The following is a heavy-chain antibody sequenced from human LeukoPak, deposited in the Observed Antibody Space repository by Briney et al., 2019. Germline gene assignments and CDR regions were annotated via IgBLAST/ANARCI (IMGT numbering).Heavy chain of an antibody. D-gene: IGHD3-9*01. CDR1: GYTFSNYW. V-gene: IGHV5-51*01. CDR3: ARRGSLTSDAVDI. CDR2: IYPGDSNT. J-gene: IGHJ3*02. Sequence: GESLQISCNASGYTFSNYWVGWVRQLPGKGLEWMGIIYPGDSNTRYSPSFEGQVLISADKSISTVYLHWGSLKASDTAMYFCARRGSLTSDAVDIWGQGTLVSV.